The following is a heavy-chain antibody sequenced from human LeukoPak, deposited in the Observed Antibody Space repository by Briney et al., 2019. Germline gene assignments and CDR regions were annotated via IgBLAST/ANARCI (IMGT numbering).Heavy chain of an antibody. CDR2: INRNGAST. V-gene: IGHV3-20*04. J-gene: IGHJ4*02. CDR3: AGGDRNGWYFDY. Sequence: PGGALRLSRAPSGLRPDDHGMSWVRQVPGRGLEWVSGINRNGASTGYEASVKGRFTISRDNAKNSLYLQMNSLRAEDTALYYCAGGDRNGWYFDYWGQGILVTVSS. CDR1: GLRPDDHG. D-gene: IGHD6-19*01.